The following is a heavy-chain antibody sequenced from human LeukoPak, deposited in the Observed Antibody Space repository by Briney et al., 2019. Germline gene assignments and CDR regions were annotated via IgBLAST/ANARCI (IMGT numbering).Heavy chain of an antibody. V-gene: IGHV3-9*01. D-gene: IGHD4/OR15-4a*01. CDR3: ARDDYGPVAY. J-gene: IGHJ4*02. CDR2: ISWNSGSI. Sequence: PGGSLRLSCAASGFTFDDYAMHWVRQAPGKGLEWVSGISWNSGSIGYADSVKGRFTISRDNAKNSLYLQMNSLTAEDTAVYYCARDDYGPVAYGGQGTLVTVSS. CDR1: GFTFDDYA.